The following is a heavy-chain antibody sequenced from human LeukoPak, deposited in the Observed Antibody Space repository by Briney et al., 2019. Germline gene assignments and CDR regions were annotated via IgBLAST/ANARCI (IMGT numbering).Heavy chain of an antibody. V-gene: IGHV3-49*03. CDR3: TSRKLGFFSLFDY. Sequence: PGGSLRLSCTASGFTFGDYAMSWFRQAPGKGLEWVGFIRSKAYGGTTEYAASVKGRFTISRDDSKSIAYLQMNSLKTEDTAVYYCTSRKLGFFSLFDYWGQGTLVTVSS. CDR1: GFTFGDYA. D-gene: IGHD7-27*01. CDR2: IRSKAYGGTT. J-gene: IGHJ4*02.